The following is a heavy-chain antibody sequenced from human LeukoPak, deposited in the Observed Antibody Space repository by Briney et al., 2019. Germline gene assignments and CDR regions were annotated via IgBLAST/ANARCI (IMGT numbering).Heavy chain of an antibody. V-gene: IGHV4-30-4*01. CDR1: GGSISSGDYY. CDR2: IYYSGST. J-gene: IGHJ3*02. CDR3: ARPAAGFGPDAFDI. Sequence: PSQTLSLTCTVSGGSISSGDYYWSWIRQPPGKGLEWIGYIYYSGSTYYNPSLKSRVTISGDTSKNQFSLKLSSVTAADTAVYYCARPAAGFGPDAFDIWGQGTMVTVSS. D-gene: IGHD3-10*01.